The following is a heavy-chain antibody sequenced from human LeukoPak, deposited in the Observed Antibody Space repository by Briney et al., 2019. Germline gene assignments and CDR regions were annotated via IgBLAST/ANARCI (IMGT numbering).Heavy chain of an antibody. CDR2: ISGSGDST. Sequence: GGSLRLSCAASGFTFSSYAMNWVRQAPGKGLEWVAAISGSGDSTYYADSVKGRFTISRDNAKNSLSLQMHSLRAEDTAVYYCAKGCSSTSCYSRYYYYYMDVWGKGTTVTVSS. D-gene: IGHD2-2*01. CDR1: GFTFSSYA. J-gene: IGHJ6*03. CDR3: AKGCSSTSCYSRYYYYYMDV. V-gene: IGHV3-23*01.